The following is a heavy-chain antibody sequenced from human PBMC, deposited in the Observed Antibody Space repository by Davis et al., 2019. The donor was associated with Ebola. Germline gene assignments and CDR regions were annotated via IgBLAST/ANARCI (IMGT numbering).Heavy chain of an antibody. CDR3: AKDKNYDFWSGYPHDAFDI. V-gene: IGHV3-23*01. Sequence: GESLKISCAASGVTFSSYAMSWVRQAPGKGLEWVSAVSGSGGSTYYADSVKGRFTISRDNSKNTLYLQMNSLRAEDTAIYYCAKDKNYDFWSGYPHDAFDIWGQGTRVTVSS. CDR2: VSGSGGST. CDR1: GVTFSSYA. D-gene: IGHD3-3*01. J-gene: IGHJ3*02.